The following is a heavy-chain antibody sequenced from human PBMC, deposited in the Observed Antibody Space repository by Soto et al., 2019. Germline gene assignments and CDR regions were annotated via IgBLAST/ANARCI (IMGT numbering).Heavy chain of an antibody. D-gene: IGHD3-16*02. CDR1: GGTCSSYA. CDR3: ARETHDYVWGSYRYTGVLDY. CDR2: IIPIFGTA. Sequence: QVQLVQSGAEVKKPGSSVKVSYKASGGTCSSYAISWVRQAPGHGLEWMGGIIPIFGTANYAQKFQGRVTITSDESTSTAYMELSSLRSEDTAVYYCARETHDYVWGSYRYTGVLDYWGQGTLVTVSS. J-gene: IGHJ4*02. V-gene: IGHV1-69*05.